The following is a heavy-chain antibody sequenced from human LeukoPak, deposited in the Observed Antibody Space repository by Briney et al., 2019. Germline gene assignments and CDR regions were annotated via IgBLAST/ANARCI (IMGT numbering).Heavy chain of an antibody. J-gene: IGHJ3*02. Sequence: ASVTVSCKASGYTFTSYGITWVRQAPGQGLEWMGWISAYNGHTNYAQRLQGRLTMTTDTSTSTAYMEVRSLTSDDTAVYYCARDRAQLWSKDAFDIWGQGTMVTVS. CDR1: GYTFTSYG. D-gene: IGHD5-18*01. V-gene: IGHV1-18*01. CDR2: ISAYNGHT. CDR3: ARDRAQLWSKDAFDI.